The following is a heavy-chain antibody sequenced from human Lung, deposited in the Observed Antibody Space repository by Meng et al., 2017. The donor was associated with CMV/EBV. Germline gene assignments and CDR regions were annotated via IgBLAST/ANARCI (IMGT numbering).Heavy chain of an antibody. CDR2: ISFDGKKE. CDR3: ARDAGSGQYYYDSRGYYDY. V-gene: IGHV3-30*04. CDR1: GFTFSSFA. Sequence: SXAASGFTFSSFAMHWVRQAPGKGLEWVAMISFDGKKESYADSVKGRFTVSIDNSKTTVYLQMNSLRSEDTAVYYCARDAGSGQYYYDSRGYYDYLXQG. D-gene: IGHD3-22*01. J-gene: IGHJ4*02.